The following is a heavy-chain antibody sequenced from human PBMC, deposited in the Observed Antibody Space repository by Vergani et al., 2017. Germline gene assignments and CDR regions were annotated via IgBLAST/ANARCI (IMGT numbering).Heavy chain of an antibody. Sequence: QVQLHESGPGLVKPSQTLSPTCTVSGGSISRGYFWGWFRQPPGKGLEWIGNIFHTGLTYRNPSLRSRVAISVDTSRNQFSLKLRSVTAADTAAYFCARGGLPDAFDIWGQGTLVTVSS. CDR2: IFHTGLT. J-gene: IGHJ3*02. CDR1: GGSISRGYF. CDR3: ARGGLPDAFDI. V-gene: IGHV4-38-2*02. D-gene: IGHD3-10*01.